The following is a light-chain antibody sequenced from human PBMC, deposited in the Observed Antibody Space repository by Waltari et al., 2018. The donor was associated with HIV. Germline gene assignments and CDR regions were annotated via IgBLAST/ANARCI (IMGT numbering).Light chain of an antibody. V-gene: IGLV3-25*03. CDR1: ALSKRY. CDR2: RDN. J-gene: IGLJ1*01. CDR3: QVADSSGTYV. Sequence: SYDLTQPPSVSVSPGQTARITCSGDALSKRYVYRYQQKPGQAPVMVIYRDNERPSGIPERFSGSSSETTVTLSISGVQAEDEADYYCQVADSSGTYVFGTGTKVTVL.